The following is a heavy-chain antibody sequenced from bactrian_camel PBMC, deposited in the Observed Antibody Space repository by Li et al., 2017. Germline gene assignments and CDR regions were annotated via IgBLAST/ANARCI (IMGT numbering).Heavy chain of an antibody. J-gene: IGHJ4*01. CDR3: APDSDCSAGYCYRRAY. V-gene: IGHV3S53*01. CDR2: VYSDGST. CDR1: VHTYDSYC. D-gene: IGHD2*01. Sequence: QVQLVESGGGSVQAGGSLRISCADSVHTYDSYCMGWFRQAPGKTREGVAAVYSDGSTSYADSVKGRSTISQDNAKKTVYLQMNSLKLEDSAVYYCAPDSDCSAGYCYRRAYWGQGTQVTVS.